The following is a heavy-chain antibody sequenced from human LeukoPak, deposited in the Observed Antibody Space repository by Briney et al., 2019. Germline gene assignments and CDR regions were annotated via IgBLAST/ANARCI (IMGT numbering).Heavy chain of an antibody. D-gene: IGHD1-26*01. Sequence: PGRSLRLSCAASGFTFSSYAMHWVRQAPGKGLEWVALISYDESYRYYADSVKGRFTISRDNSKNTLYLQMNSLRAEDTAVYYCARVQWELLYPDYWGQGTLVTVSP. CDR2: ISYDESYR. CDR3: ARVQWELLYPDY. V-gene: IGHV3-30-3*01. J-gene: IGHJ4*02. CDR1: GFTFSSYA.